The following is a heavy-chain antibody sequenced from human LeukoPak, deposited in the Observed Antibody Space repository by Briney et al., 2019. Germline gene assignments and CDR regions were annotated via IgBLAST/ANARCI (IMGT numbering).Heavy chain of an antibody. V-gene: IGHV1-46*02. CDR2: XXPSGGST. Sequence: ASVKVSCKASGYTFNSYGISWVRQAPGQGLEWXXXXXPSGGSTSYAQKFQGRVTMTRDTSTSTVYMELSSLRSEDTAVYYCARESITMVRGVIEGFDPWGQGTLVTVSS. CDR1: GYTFNSYG. CDR3: ARESITMVRGVIEGFDP. J-gene: IGHJ5*02. D-gene: IGHD3-10*01.